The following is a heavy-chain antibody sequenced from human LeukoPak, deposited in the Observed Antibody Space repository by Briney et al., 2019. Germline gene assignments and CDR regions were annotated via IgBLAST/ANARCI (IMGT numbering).Heavy chain of an antibody. J-gene: IGHJ4*02. CDR1: GFTFSTYN. D-gene: IGHD1-14*01. CDR2: ISSSSGTT. Sequence: PGGSLRLSCAASGFTFSTYNMNWVRQAPGKGLEWVSHISSSSGTTYYADSVKGRFTISRDDAKNSLYLQMNSLRAEDTAVYYCARFNRNDNWGQGTLVTVSS. CDR3: ARFNRNDN. V-gene: IGHV3-48*01.